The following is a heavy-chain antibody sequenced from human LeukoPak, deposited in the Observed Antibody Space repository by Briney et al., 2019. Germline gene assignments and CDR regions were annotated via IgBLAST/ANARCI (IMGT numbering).Heavy chain of an antibody. D-gene: IGHD2-8*01. CDR2: ISDSGDYT. Sequence: PGGSLSLSCAASGFTFSTYAMSWVRQAPGKGLEWVSAISDSGDYTYYADSVKGRFTISRDNSKNTLYLHVNSLRAEDTAVYYCAKDTSIGKYCTSGVCSPFDYWGQGTLVTVSS. CDR1: GFTFSTYA. V-gene: IGHV3-23*01. CDR3: AKDTSIGKYCTSGVCSPFDY. J-gene: IGHJ4*02.